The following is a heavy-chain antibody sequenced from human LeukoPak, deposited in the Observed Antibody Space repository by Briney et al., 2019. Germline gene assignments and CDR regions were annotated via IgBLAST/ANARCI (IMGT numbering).Heavy chain of an antibody. D-gene: IGHD3-22*01. V-gene: IGHV5-51*01. CDR3: ARTNYYETSGWAAGLSPFDM. CDR1: GYSFLGHW. J-gene: IGHJ3*02. Sequence: GESLKISCQASGYSFLGHWIAWVRQMPGKGPEWLGIIFPDDSDTRYSPSFRGQVTISADKSVTTAFLQWSSLEASDTAMYYCARTNYYETSGWAAGLSPFDMWGRGTMVTVSS. CDR2: IFPDDSDT.